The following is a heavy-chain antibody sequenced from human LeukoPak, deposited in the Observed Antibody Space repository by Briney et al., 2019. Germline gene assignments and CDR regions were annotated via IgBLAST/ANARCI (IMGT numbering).Heavy chain of an antibody. CDR1: GGSISSYY. CDR3: ARGGIVATVYFDY. CDR2: IYYSGST. J-gene: IGHJ4*02. V-gene: IGHV4-59*01. Sequence: PSETLSLTCTVSGGSISSYYWSWIRQPPGKGLEWIGYIYYSGSTNYNPSLKSRVTISVDTSKNQISLKLSSVTAADTAVYYCARGGIVATVYFDYWGQGTLVTVSS. D-gene: IGHD5-12*01.